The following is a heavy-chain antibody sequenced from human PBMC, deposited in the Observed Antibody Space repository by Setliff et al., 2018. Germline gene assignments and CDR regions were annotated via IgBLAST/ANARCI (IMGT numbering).Heavy chain of an antibody. CDR2: IYVTEST. Sequence: SLSDYYWNWIQQPAGKGLEWIGRIYVTESTKYNPSLKSRVTLSIDTSKNQFSLKLSSVTAADAALYYCAASRAYTGAVEEWFLPKTFDFWGQGSPVTVSS. CDR1: SLSDYY. J-gene: IGHJ4*02. V-gene: IGHV4-4*07. D-gene: IGHD3-10*01. CDR3: AASRAYTGAVEEWFLPKTFDF.